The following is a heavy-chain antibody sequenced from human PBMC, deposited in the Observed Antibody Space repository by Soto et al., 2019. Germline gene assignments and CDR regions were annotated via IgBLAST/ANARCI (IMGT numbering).Heavy chain of an antibody. CDR3: AKEYSSSRILDY. CDR2: ISYDGSNK. CDR1: GFTFSSYG. Sequence: GGSLRLSCAASGFTFSSYGMHWVRQAPGKGLEWVAVISYDGSNKYYADSVKGRFTISRDNSKNTLYLQMNSLRAEDTAVYYCAKEYSSSRILDYWGQGTLVTVSS. D-gene: IGHD6-6*01. V-gene: IGHV3-30*18. J-gene: IGHJ4*02.